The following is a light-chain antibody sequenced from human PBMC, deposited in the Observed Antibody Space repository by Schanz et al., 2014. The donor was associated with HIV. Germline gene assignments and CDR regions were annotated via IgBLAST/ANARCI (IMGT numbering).Light chain of an antibody. CDR1: QTLDRW. V-gene: IGKV1-5*03. CDR3: LQYDSDSWT. CDR2: KAS. J-gene: IGKJ2*02. Sequence: DIQMTQSPSALSASVGDRVTITCRASQTLDRWLAWYQQKPGQAPKRLIYKASNLVTGVPSRFSGSGSGTEFTLTISSLQPDDFATYFCLQYDSDSWTFGQGTKLEIQ.